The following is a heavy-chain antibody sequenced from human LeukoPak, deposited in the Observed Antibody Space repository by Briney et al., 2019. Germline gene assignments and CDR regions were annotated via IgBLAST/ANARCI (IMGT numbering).Heavy chain of an antibody. CDR1: GFTFRSAA. CDR3: AKDIQAAN. V-gene: IGHV3-23*01. CDR2: ISSTGYNS. D-gene: IGHD5-18*01. Sequence: QPGGSLRLSCAASGFTFRSAAMTWVRQGPEKGLQWASLISSTGYNSYYADSVKGRFTVSRDNSKNIVYLQMNSLRAEDTALYYCAKDIQAANWGQGTLVTVSS. J-gene: IGHJ1*01.